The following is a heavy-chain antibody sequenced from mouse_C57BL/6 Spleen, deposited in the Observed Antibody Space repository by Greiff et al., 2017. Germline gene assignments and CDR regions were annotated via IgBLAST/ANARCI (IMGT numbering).Heavy chain of an antibody. J-gene: IGHJ1*03. V-gene: IGHV1-80*01. Sequence: VQGVESGAELVKPGASVKISCKASGYAFSSYWMNWVQQRPGKGLEWIGQIYPGDGDTNYNGKFKGKATLTADKSSSTAYMQLSSLTAEESAVYCGAGYYCGSSRSFDVWGTGTTVTVSS. D-gene: IGHD1-1*01. CDR1: GYAFSSYW. CDR3: AGYYCGSSRSFDV. CDR2: IYPGDGDT.